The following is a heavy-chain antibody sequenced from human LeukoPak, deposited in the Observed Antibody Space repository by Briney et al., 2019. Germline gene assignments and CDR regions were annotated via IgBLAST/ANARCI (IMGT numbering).Heavy chain of an antibody. CDR1: GFTFSSYA. J-gene: IGHJ3*02. CDR3: ARDVSGSYYFGVAFDI. Sequence: GGSLRLSCAASGFTFSSYAMHWVRQAPGEGLEWVAVISYDGSNKYYADSVKGRFTISRDNSKNTLYLQMNSLRAEDTAVYYCARDVSGSYYFGVAFDIWGQGTMVTVSS. CDR2: ISYDGSNK. V-gene: IGHV3-30*03. D-gene: IGHD1-26*01.